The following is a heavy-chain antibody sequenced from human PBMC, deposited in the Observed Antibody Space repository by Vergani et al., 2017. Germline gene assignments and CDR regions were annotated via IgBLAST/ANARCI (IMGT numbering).Heavy chain of an antibody. J-gene: IGHJ3*02. Sequence: QVQLQQWGAGLLKPSETLSLTCAVYGGSFSGYYWSWIRQPPGKGLEWIGEINHSGSTNYNPSLKSRVTISVDTSKNPFSLKLSAVTAAATAVYYCARSIVVVPAASPPPHLDAFDIWGEGTMVTVSS. V-gene: IGHV4-34*01. D-gene: IGHD2-2*01. CDR1: GGSFSGYY. CDR2: INHSGST. CDR3: ARSIVVVPAASPPPHLDAFDI.